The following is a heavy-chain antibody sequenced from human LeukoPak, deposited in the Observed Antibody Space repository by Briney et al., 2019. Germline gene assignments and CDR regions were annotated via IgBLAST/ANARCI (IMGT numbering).Heavy chain of an antibody. Sequence: GGSLRLSCAASGFTFSDYYMSWIRQAPGKGLEWVSYISSSGSTIYYADSVKGRFTISRDNAKNSLYLQMDSLRAEDTAVYYCARDTTYYYESSGSFDYWGQGTLVTVSS. V-gene: IGHV3-11*01. D-gene: IGHD3-22*01. CDR1: GFTFSDYY. CDR3: ARDTTYYYESSGSFDY. CDR2: ISSSGSTI. J-gene: IGHJ4*02.